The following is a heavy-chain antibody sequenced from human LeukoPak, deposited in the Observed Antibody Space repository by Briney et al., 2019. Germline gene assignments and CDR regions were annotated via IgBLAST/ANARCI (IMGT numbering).Heavy chain of an antibody. Sequence: PSETLSLTCTVSGGSISSSSYYWGWIRQPPGKGLEWIGSIYYSGSTYYNPSLKSRVTISVDTSKNQFSLKLSSVTAADTAVYYCARHTQLGYYYYYMDVWGKGTTVTISS. CDR3: ARHTQLGYYYYYMDV. V-gene: IGHV4-39*01. CDR2: IYYSGST. J-gene: IGHJ6*03. D-gene: IGHD1-26*01. CDR1: GGSISSSSYY.